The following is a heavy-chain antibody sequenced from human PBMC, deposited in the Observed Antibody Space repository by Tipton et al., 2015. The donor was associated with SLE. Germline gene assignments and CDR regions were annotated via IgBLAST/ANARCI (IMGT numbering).Heavy chain of an antibody. V-gene: IGHV3-23*01. CDR1: GFTFSTYS. Sequence: SLRLSCTASGFTFSTYSMNWVRQAPGKGLEWVSTISRSSRSIYYADSVKGRSTISRDNSKSTLYLQMNSLRAEDTAVYYCAKSTYGDFADWYFDLWGRGTLVTVSS. CDR2: ISRSSRSI. J-gene: IGHJ2*01. CDR3: AKSTYGDFADWYFDL. D-gene: IGHD4-17*01.